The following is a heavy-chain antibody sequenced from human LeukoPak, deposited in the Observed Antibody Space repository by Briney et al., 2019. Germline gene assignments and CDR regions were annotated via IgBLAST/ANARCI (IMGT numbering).Heavy chain of an antibody. D-gene: IGHD2-2*01. CDR1: GGSFSGYY. CDR2: INHSGST. J-gene: IGHJ5*02. V-gene: IGHV4-34*01. CDR3: ARGLGVVPAALNWFDN. Sequence: SETLSLTCAVYGGSFSGYYWSWIRQPPGKGLEWIGEINHSGSTNYNPSLKSRVTISVDTSKNQFSLKLSSVTAADTAVYYCARGLGVVPAALNWFDNWGQETLVTVSS.